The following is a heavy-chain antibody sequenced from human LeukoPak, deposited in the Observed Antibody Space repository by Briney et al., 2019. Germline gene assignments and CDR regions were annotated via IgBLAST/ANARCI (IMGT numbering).Heavy chain of an antibody. Sequence: PSETLSLTCTVSGYSISRGFYWGWIRRPPGKGLECIGSIYHSGSTYYNPSLKSRVTISVDTSKNQFSLNLSSVTAADTAMYYCARAVGTSRNFFDYWGQGTLVTVSS. CDR2: IYHSGST. J-gene: IGHJ4*02. CDR3: ARAVGTSRNFFDY. D-gene: IGHD4-23*01. CDR1: GYSISRGFY. V-gene: IGHV4-38-2*02.